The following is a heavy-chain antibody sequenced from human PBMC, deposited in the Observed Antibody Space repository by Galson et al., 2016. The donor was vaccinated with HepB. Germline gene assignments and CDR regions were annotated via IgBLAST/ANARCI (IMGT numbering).Heavy chain of an antibody. CDR3: ARSYSGYDHFDY. J-gene: IGHJ4*02. Sequence: SVKVSCKASGYSFTRYTIHWVRQAPGQRLEWMGWINAGNGNTKYSQKFQGRVTISRDTSASTAYMELSSLGSEDTTVYYCARSYSGYDHFDYWGQGTLVTVSS. V-gene: IGHV1-3*01. D-gene: IGHD5-12*01. CDR2: INAGNGNT. CDR1: GYSFTRYT.